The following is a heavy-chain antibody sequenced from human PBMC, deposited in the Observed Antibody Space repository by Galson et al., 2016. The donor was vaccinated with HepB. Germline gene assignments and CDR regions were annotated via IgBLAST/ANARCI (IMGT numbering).Heavy chain of an antibody. D-gene: IGHD2-15*01. V-gene: IGHV1-18*01. CDR3: ARGYGSGGSCHRSWFDH. CDR1: GYTFTSYG. J-gene: IGHJ5*02. CDR2: ISGDNGNT. Sequence: SVKVSCKASGYTFTSYGISWVRQAPGQGLEWMGWISGDNGNTNYAQKLQGRVTMTKDTSTSTAYMELRSLRSDDTAVYYCARGYGSGGSCHRSWFDHWGQGTLVTVSS.